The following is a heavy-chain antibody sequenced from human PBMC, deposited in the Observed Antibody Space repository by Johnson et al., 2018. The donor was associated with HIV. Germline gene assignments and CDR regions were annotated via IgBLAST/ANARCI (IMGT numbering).Heavy chain of an antibody. CDR3: ARDFKDSSSWYGAFDI. J-gene: IGHJ3*02. CDR1: GFTFSSYG. Sequence: QMQLVESGGGVVQPGGSLRLSCAASGFTFSSYGMHWVRQAPGKGLEWVAFIRYDGSNKYYADSVKGRFTISRDSSKNTLYLQMNSLRAEDTAVYYCARDFKDSSSWYGAFDIWGQGTMVTVSS. D-gene: IGHD6-13*01. CDR2: IRYDGSNK. V-gene: IGHV3-30*02.